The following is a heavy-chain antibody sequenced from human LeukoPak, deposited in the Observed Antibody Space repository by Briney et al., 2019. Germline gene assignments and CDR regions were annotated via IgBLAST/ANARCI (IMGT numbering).Heavy chain of an antibody. D-gene: IGHD5-24*01. CDR3: ATGRDADSARGYYDMDV. V-gene: IGHV4-4*07. J-gene: IGHJ6*02. Sequence: PSETLSLTCTVSGGSITGYYWTWIRQPAGKGLEWIGRIYSGGSTNYNPPLKSRVTMSVDTSKSQFSLKLSSVTAADTAVYYCATGRDADSARGYYDMDVWGQGTTVTVSS. CDR1: GGSITGYY. CDR2: IYSGGST.